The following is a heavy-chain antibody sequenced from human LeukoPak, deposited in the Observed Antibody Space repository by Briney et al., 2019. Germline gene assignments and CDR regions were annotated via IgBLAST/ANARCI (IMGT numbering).Heavy chain of an antibody. V-gene: IGHV3-7*01. D-gene: IGHD3-3*01. Sequence: GGSLRLSCAASGFTFSSYWMSWVRQAPGKGLEWVANIKQDGSEKYYVDSVKGRFTIPRDNAKNSLYLQMNSLRAEDTAVYYCARDDFWSGYPAYYYYYMDVWGKGTTVTVSS. CDR2: IKQDGSEK. J-gene: IGHJ6*03. CDR3: ARDDFWSGYPAYYYYYMDV. CDR1: GFTFSSYW.